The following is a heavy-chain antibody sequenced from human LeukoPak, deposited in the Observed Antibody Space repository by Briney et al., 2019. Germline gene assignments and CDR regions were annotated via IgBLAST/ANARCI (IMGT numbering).Heavy chain of an antibody. Sequence: SETLSLTCTVSGGSISSYYWSWIRQPAGKGLEWIGRIYTSGSTNYNPSLKSRVTMSVDTSKNQFSLKLSSVTAADTAVYYCTMVRGVIANEAFDIWGQGTMVTVSS. CDR2: IYTSGST. CDR3: TMVRGVIANEAFDI. D-gene: IGHD3-10*01. CDR1: GGSISSYY. J-gene: IGHJ3*02. V-gene: IGHV4-4*07.